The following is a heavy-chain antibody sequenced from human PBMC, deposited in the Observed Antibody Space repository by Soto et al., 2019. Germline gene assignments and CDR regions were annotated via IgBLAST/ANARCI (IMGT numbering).Heavy chain of an antibody. D-gene: IGHD3-10*01. CDR3: TTDVDGGSYRLEAFDI. J-gene: IGHJ3*02. Sequence: GGSLRLSCAASGFTFSNAWMSWVRQAPGKGLEWVGRIKSKTDGGTTDYAAPVKGRFTISRDDSKNTLYLQRNSLKTEDTAVYYCTTDVDGGSYRLEAFDIWGQGTMVTVSS. CDR1: GFTFSNAW. V-gene: IGHV3-15*01. CDR2: IKSKTDGGTT.